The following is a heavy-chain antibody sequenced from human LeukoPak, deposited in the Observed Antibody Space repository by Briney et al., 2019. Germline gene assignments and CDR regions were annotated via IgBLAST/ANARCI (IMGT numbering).Heavy chain of an antibody. CDR3: ARRSAVAGIDYFDY. V-gene: IGHV4-39*01. CDR1: GGSISSSSYY. D-gene: IGHD6-19*01. J-gene: IGHJ4*02. Sequence: SETLSLTCTVSGGSISSSSYYWGWIRQPPGKGLEWIGSIYYGGSTYYNPSLKSRVTISVDTSKNQFSLKLSPVTAADTAVYYCARRSAVAGIDYFDYWGQGTLVTVSS. CDR2: IYYGGST.